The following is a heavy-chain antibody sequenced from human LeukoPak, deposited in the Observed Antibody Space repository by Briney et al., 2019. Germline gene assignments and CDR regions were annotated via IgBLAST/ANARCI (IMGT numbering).Heavy chain of an antibody. D-gene: IGHD3-10*01. CDR3: AKGQGSGLGSYSWGYFDS. V-gene: IGHV3-23*01. J-gene: IGHJ4*02. Sequence: GGSLRLSCATSGFTFNSYAMSWVRQAPGKGLEWVSGISSSSGSTVYADSVKGRFTISRDNFRNTVFLQMNSLRVDDTAVYYCAKGQGSGLGSYSWGYFDSWGQGTLVTVSS. CDR2: ISSSSGST. CDR1: GFTFNSYA.